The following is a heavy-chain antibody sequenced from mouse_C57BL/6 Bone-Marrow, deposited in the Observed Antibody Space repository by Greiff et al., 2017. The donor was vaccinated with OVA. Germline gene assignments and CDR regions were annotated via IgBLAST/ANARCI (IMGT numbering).Heavy chain of an antibody. CDR3: ARGGDYDWFAY. V-gene: IGHV1-63*01. CDR1: GYTFTNYW. CDR2: IYPGGGYT. J-gene: IGHJ3*01. Sequence: QVQLKQSGAELVRPGTSVKMSCKASGYTFTNYWIGWAKQRPGHGLEWIGDIYPGGGYTNYNEKFKGKATLTADKSSSTAYMQFSSLTSEDSAIYYCARGGDYDWFAYWGQGTLVTVSA. D-gene: IGHD2-4*01.